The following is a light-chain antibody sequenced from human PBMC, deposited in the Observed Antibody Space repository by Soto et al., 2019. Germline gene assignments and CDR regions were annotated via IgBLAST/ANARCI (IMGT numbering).Light chain of an antibody. V-gene: IGKV1-39*01. CDR3: QHYNSYSEA. CDR2: AAS. J-gene: IGKJ1*01. CDR1: QSISTF. Sequence: DIQMTQSPSSLSASVGDRVTITCRAGQSISTFLNWYQHKPGKVPKLLIYAASSLQSGVPSRFSGSGSGTDFTLTISSVQREDFATYYCQHYNSYSEAFGQGTKVELK.